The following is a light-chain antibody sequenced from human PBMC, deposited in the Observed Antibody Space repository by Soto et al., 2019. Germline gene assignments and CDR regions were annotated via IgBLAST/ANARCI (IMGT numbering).Light chain of an antibody. CDR3: CSYRDTTTVV. Sequence: QLVLTQPPSASGTPGQRVTISCSGSSSNIGSNTVNWYQQLPGTAPKLLIYSNNQRPSGVPDRFSGSKSGTSASLAISGLQSEDEADYYCCSYRDTTTVVFGGGTKLTVL. J-gene: IGLJ2*01. CDR2: SNN. CDR1: SSNIGSNT. V-gene: IGLV1-44*01.